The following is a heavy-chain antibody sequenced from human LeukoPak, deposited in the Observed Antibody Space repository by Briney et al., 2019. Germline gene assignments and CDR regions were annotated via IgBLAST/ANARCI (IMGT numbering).Heavy chain of an antibody. J-gene: IGHJ1*01. Sequence: PGRSLRLSCAASGFTFDDYAMHWVRQAPGKGLEWVSGISWNSGSIGYADSVKGRFTISRDNSKNTLYLQMNSLRAEDTAVYYCAKVAVTVTTAYFQHWGQGTLVTVSS. CDR3: AKVAVTVTTAYFQH. D-gene: IGHD4-17*01. CDR1: GFTFDDYA. CDR2: ISWNSGSI. V-gene: IGHV3-9*01.